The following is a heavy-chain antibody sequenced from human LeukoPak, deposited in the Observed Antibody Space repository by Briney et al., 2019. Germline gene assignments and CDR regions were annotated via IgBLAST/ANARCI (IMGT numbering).Heavy chain of an antibody. CDR3: ARDDDYYDSSGYYYDYFDY. Sequence: AGGSLRLSCAASGFIFSSYWMHWVRHAPGKGLAWVSRINTDGSSTSYADSVKGRFTISRDNAKNSLYVQMNSLRAEDTAVYYCARDDDYYDSSGYYYDYFDYWGQGTLVTVSS. V-gene: IGHV3-74*01. J-gene: IGHJ4*02. CDR1: GFIFSSYW. CDR2: INTDGSST. D-gene: IGHD3-22*01.